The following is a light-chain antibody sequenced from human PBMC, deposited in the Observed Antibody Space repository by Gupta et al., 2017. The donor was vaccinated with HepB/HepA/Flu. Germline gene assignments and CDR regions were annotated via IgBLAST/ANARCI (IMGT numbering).Light chain of an antibody. CDR2: EDN. CDR3: QSYDSSNHRV. V-gene: IGLV6-57*02. Sequence: NFMLTPPHSVSESPGKTVTISCTGSSGSIASNYVQWYQQRPGSAPTTVIYEDNQRPSGVPDRFSGSSDSSSNSASLTISGLKTEDEADYYCQSYDSSNHRVFGGGTKLTVL. J-gene: IGLJ3*02. CDR1: SGSIASNY.